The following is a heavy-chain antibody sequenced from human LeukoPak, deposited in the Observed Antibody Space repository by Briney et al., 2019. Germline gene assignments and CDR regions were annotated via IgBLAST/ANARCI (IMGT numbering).Heavy chain of an antibody. Sequence: GGSLRLSCAASGLTVSRNYMSWVRQAPGKGLESVSVIYSGGSTYYADSVRGRLTISRDNSKNTLYLQMNSLRVEDTAVYYCARVGGHWGQGTLVTVSS. CDR2: IYSGGST. J-gene: IGHJ4*02. V-gene: IGHV3-53*01. D-gene: IGHD3-10*01. CDR1: GLTVSRNY. CDR3: ARVGGH.